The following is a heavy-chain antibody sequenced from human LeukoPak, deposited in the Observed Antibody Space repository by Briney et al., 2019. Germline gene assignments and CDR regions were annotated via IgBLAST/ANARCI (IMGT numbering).Heavy chain of an antibody. CDR3: AREDASSFDY. Sequence: GGSLRLSCAASGFTFSAYSMHWVRQAPGKGLEWVSSISGSSNYIYYADSVKGRFTISRDNAKNSLFLQLNSLRAEDTAVYYCAREDASSFDYWGQATLVTVSS. CDR1: GFTFSAYS. J-gene: IGHJ4*02. CDR2: ISGSSNYI. D-gene: IGHD6-13*01. V-gene: IGHV3-21*01.